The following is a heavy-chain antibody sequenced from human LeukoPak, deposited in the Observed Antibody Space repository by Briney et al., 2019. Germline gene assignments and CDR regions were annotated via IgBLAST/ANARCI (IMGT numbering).Heavy chain of an antibody. J-gene: IGHJ4*02. CDR1: GSSFTSYW. CDR2: IYPGDSDT. Sequence: GASLQISCKGSGSSFTSYWIGWVRQMPGKGLEWMGIIYPGDSDTRYSPSFQGQVTISADKSISTAYLQWSSLKASDTAMYYCARATYYYDSSGYYHYFDYWGQGTLVTVSS. CDR3: ARATYYYDSSGYYHYFDY. V-gene: IGHV5-51*01. D-gene: IGHD3-22*01.